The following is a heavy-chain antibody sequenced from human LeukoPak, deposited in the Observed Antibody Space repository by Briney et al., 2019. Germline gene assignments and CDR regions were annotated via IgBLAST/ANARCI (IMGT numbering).Heavy chain of an antibody. CDR1: GYTFTGYY. V-gene: IGHV1-2*02. CDR2: INPNSGGT. Sequence: ASVKVSCKASGYTFTGYYMHWVRQAPGQGLEWMGWINPNSGGTNYAQKFQGRVTMTRDTSISTAYVELSRLRSEDTAVYYCRTYYYDSSGLDAFDIWGQGTMVTVSS. J-gene: IGHJ3*02. D-gene: IGHD3-22*01. CDR3: RTYYYDSSGLDAFDI.